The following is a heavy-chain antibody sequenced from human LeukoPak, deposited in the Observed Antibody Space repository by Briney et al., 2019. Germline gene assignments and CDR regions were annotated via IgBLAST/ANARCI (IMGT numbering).Heavy chain of an antibody. D-gene: IGHD3-22*01. CDR1: GVSFSGYY. CDR3: ARLAGVVITRFDY. CDR2: INHSGST. V-gene: IGHV4-34*01. Sequence: SETLSLTCAVYGVSFSGYYWSWIRQPPGKGLEWIGEINHSGSTNYNPSLKSRVTISVDTSKNQFSLKLSSVTAADTAVYYCARLAGVVITRFDYWGQGTLVTVSS. J-gene: IGHJ4*02.